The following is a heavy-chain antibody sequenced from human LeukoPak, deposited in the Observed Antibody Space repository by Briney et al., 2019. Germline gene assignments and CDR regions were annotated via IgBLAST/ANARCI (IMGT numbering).Heavy chain of an antibody. CDR3: ASARLPTEDFSYYYDMDV. J-gene: IGHJ6*03. CDR1: GYSFTNYW. Sequence: GESLKISCKGSGYSFTNYWITWVRQMPGKGLEWMGRIDPSDSKTNYSPSFQGHVTISADKSISTAYLQWSSLKASDTAMYYCASARLPTEDFSYYYDMDVWGKGTTVTVSS. D-gene: IGHD4-17*01. V-gene: IGHV5-10-1*01. CDR2: IDPSDSKT.